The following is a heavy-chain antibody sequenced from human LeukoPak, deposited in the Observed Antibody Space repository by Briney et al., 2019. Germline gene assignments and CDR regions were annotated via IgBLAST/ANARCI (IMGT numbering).Heavy chain of an antibody. CDR2: IYYSGST. D-gene: IGHD2-21*02. Sequence: PSETLSLTCTVSGGSISSSSYYWGWIRQPPGKGLEWIGCIYYSGSTYYNPSLKSRVTISVDTSKNQFSLKLSSVTAADTAVYYCARPLCGGDCYSGGAAFDIWGQGTMVTVSS. CDR3: ARPLCGGDCYSGGAAFDI. CDR1: GGSISSSSYY. V-gene: IGHV4-39*01. J-gene: IGHJ3*02.